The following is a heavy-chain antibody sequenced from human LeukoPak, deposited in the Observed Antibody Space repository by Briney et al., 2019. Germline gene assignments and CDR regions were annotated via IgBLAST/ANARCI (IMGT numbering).Heavy chain of an antibody. J-gene: IGHJ4*02. CDR1: GYTFTRYG. D-gene: IGHD3-10*01. CDR3: ARGLLWFGEPKYFDY. Sequence: ASVKVSCKAFGYTFTRYGVSWVRQAPGQGLEWIGWISGSNGNTNYAQNFQGRVTMTTDTSTSTAYMELRSLRSDDTAVYYCARGLLWFGEPKYFDYWGQGTLVTVSS. V-gene: IGHV1-18*01. CDR2: ISGSNGNT.